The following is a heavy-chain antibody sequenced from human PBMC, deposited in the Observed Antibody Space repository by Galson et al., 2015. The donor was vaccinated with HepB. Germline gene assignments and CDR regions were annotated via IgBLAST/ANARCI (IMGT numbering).Heavy chain of an antibody. CDR3: ASENTALIY. V-gene: IGHV7-4-1*02. J-gene: IGHJ4*02. CDR2: INTNTGNP. CDR1: GYPFTTYA. Sequence: SVKVSCKASGYPFTTYAINWVRQAPGQGPEWLGWINTNTGNPTYAQDFTGRFVFSLDTSVSTAYLQISSLKTEDTAVYFCASENTALIYWGQGTLVTVSS. D-gene: IGHD5-18*01.